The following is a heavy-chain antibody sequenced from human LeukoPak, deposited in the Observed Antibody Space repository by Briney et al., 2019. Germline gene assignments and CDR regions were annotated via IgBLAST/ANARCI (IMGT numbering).Heavy chain of an antibody. Sequence: SETLSLTCDVSGDSISGSNWWNWVRQPPGKGLEWIGGIYHSGSTNYNPSLKSRVTMSVDKSKNQFSLKLSSVTAADTAVFYCVRRRYNYGFDSWGQGSLVTVSS. J-gene: IGHJ4*02. V-gene: IGHV4-4*02. CDR1: GDSISGSNW. CDR3: VRRRYNYGFDS. D-gene: IGHD5-18*01. CDR2: IYHSGST.